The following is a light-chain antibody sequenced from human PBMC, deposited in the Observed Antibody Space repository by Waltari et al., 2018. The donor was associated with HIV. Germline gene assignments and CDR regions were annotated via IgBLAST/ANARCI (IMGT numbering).Light chain of an antibody. CDR3: TSYTANDTLL. V-gene: IGLV2-14*01. CDR1: SSDFGFYGY. Sequence: QSALTQPAPVPGSPGQSITISCTATSSDFGFYGYTSWYQQVPGKVPKVIIYEVTSRPSGVSNRFSGSKSGHTASLIISGLQAEDEGDYFCTSYTANDTLLFGGGTKVTVL. J-gene: IGLJ2*01. CDR2: EVT.